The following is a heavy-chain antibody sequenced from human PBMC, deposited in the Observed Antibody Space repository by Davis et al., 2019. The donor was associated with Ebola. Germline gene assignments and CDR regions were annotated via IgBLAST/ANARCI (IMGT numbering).Heavy chain of an antibody. J-gene: IGHJ6*04. CDR2: INPSGCST. D-gene: IGHD2-15*01. CDR1: GYTFTGYY. Sequence: ASVKVSCKASGYTFTGYYMHWVRQAPGQGLEWMGIINPSGCSTSYAQKFQGRVTMTKDTSTSTVYMELSSLRSEDTAVYYCARDNIVVVVAATRPYYYYGMDVWGKGTTVTVSS. CDR3: ARDNIVVVVAATRPYYYYGMDV. V-gene: IGHV1-46*01.